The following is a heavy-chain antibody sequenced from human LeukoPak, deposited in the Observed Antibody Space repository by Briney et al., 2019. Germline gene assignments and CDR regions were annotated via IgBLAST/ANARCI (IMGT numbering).Heavy chain of an antibody. Sequence: GGSLTLSCAASGFTFSNYWMTWVRRAPGKGLEWVAFIRYDGSNKYYADSVKGRFTISRDNSKNTLNLQMNSLRAEDTAVYYCAKDPTHYRVWDYYETIGLSYWGQGTLVTVSS. CDR1: GFTFSNYW. D-gene: IGHD3-22*01. CDR3: AKDPTHYRVWDYYETIGLSY. V-gene: IGHV3-30*02. J-gene: IGHJ4*02. CDR2: IRYDGSNK.